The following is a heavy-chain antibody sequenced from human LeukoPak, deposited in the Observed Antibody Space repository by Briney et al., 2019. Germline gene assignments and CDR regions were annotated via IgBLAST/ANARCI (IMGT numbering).Heavy chain of an antibody. V-gene: IGHV3-30-3*01. D-gene: IGHD2-2*01. J-gene: IGHJ4*02. CDR2: ISYDGSNK. Sequence: GGSLRLSCAASGFTFSSYAMHWVRQAPGKGLEWVAVISYDGSNKYYADSVKGRFTISRDNSKNTLYLQMNSLRAEDTAVYYCASDRGYCSSTSCQGWGAFDYWGQGTLVTVSS. CDR3: ASDRGYCSSTSCQGWGAFDY. CDR1: GFTFSSYA.